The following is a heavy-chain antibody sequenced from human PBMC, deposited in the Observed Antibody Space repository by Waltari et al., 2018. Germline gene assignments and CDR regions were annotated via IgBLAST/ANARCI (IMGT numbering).Heavy chain of an antibody. D-gene: IGHD5-18*01. Sequence: EVQLVESGGGLVQPGRSLRLSCAASGFTFDDYAMHWVRQAPGEGLEWVSVISWKSGSIGYADLVKGRFTISRDRAKNSLYLQMKSLRAEDTALYYCAIVPAVDTAMPQDDAFDIWGQGTMVTVSS. CDR3: AIVPAVDTAMPQDDAFDI. CDR2: ISWKSGSI. CDR1: GFTFDDYA. J-gene: IGHJ3*02. V-gene: IGHV3-9*01.